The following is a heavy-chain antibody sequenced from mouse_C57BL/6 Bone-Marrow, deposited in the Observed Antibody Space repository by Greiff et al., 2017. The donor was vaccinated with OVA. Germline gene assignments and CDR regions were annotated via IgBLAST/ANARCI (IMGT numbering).Heavy chain of an antibody. D-gene: IGHD1-1*01. CDR2: IWRGGST. J-gene: IGHJ1*03. V-gene: IGHV2-5*01. Sequence: VQLQQSGPGLVQPSQCLSITCTVSGFSFTSYGVHWVRQSPGKGLEWLGVIWRGGSTDYNAAFMSSLSITKDNSNSQFFFKMNSLQADDTAIYYCAKNEPDYYGSPYWYFDVWGTGTTVTVSS. CDR1: GFSFTSYG. CDR3: AKNEPDYYGSPYWYFDV.